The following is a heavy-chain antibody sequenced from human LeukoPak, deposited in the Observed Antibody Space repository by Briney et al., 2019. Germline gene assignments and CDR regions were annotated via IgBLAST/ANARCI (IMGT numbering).Heavy chain of an antibody. CDR2: IYSGGST. V-gene: IGHV3-53*05. CDR1: GFTVSSNY. Sequence: GGSLRLSCAASGFTVSSNYMSWVRQAPGKGLEWVSVIYSGGSTYYADSVKVRFTISRDNSKNTLYLQMNSLRAEDTAVYYCAKDGDYYYMDVWGKGTTVTVSS. J-gene: IGHJ6*03. CDR3: AKDGDYYYMDV. D-gene: IGHD7-27*01.